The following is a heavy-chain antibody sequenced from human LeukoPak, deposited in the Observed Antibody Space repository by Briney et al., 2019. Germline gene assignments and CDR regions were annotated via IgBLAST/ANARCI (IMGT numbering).Heavy chain of an antibody. Sequence: PGGSLRLSCAASGFTFSSYSMNWVRQAPGKGLEWVSSISSSSSYIYYADSVKGRFTISRDNAKNSLYLQMNSLRAEDTAVYYCARGPGYSYGYGDDDYWGQGTPVTVSS. CDR2: ISSSSSYI. CDR3: ARGPGYSYGYGDDDY. J-gene: IGHJ4*02. V-gene: IGHV3-21*01. D-gene: IGHD5-18*01. CDR1: GFTFSSYS.